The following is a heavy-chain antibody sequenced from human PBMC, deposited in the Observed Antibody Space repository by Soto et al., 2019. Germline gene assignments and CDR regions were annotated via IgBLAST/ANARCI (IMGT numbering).Heavy chain of an antibody. V-gene: IGHV4-59*01. CDR2: IYASGAT. J-gene: IGHJ4*02. Sequence: SETLSLTCTVSGGSISTYYWSWIRQPPGGTLEWIGYIYASGATTYNPSLESRVTMSVDMPNNEFSLELTSLTAADTAVYYCARSHSFDGSIYHYYFDFWGQGTLSPSPQ. CDR3: ARSHSFDGSIYHYYFDF. D-gene: IGHD3-10*01. CDR1: GGSISTYY.